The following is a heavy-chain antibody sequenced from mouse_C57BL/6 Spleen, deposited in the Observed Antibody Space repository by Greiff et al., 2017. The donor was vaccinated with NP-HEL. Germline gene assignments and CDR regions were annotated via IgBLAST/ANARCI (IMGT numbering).Heavy chain of an antibody. CDR1: GYAFSSYW. J-gene: IGHJ1*03. Sequence: QVQLQQSGAELVKPGASVKISCKASGYAFSSYWMNWVKQRPGKGLEWIGQIYPGDGDTNYNGKFKGKATLTADKSSSTAYMQLSSLTSEDSAVYFCARFGYYAHQYFDVWGTGTTVTVSS. V-gene: IGHV1-80*01. CDR3: ARFGYYAHQYFDV. CDR2: IYPGDGDT. D-gene: IGHD2-3*01.